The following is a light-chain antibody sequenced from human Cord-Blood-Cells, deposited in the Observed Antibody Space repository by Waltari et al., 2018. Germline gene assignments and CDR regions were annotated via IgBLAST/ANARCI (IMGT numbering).Light chain of an antibody. Sequence: DIQMTQSPSSLSASVGDRVTFTCRASQSISSHLKWCQQKPRKAPTLLIYAASSLQSGVPSRFCGSGSGTAVTIIISSLQHEDFVTFYCQQSYSTPPYTFGQGTKLEIK. CDR1: QSISSH. J-gene: IGKJ2*01. V-gene: IGKV1-39*01. CDR3: QQSYSTPPYT. CDR2: AAS.